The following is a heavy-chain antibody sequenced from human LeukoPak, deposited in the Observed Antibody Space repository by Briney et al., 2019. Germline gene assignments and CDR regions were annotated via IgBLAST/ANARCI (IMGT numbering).Heavy chain of an antibody. V-gene: IGHV3-23*01. CDR1: GFTFSSYA. Sequence: GGSLRLSCSASGFTFSSYAMSWVRQAPGRGLEWVSAISGSGGTTYYADSVTGRFTISRDNSKKTLYLQMDSLRAEDTAIYYCAKRYCSTTSCSLFDYWGQGTLVTVSS. CDR3: AKRYCSTTSCSLFDY. J-gene: IGHJ4*02. D-gene: IGHD2-2*01. CDR2: ISGSGGTT.